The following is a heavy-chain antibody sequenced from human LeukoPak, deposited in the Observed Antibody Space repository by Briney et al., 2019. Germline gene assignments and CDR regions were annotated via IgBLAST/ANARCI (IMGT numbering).Heavy chain of an antibody. Sequence: KPSETLSLTCTVSGDSISSDYWSWIRQLPGKGLEWIGYISYSGSTNYNPSLKSRVTISVDTSNNQFSLKLSSVTAADTAVYYCARDDYYGMDVWGQGTTVTVSS. CDR2: ISYSGST. V-gene: IGHV4-59*01. J-gene: IGHJ6*02. CDR1: GDSISSDY. CDR3: ARDDYYGMDV.